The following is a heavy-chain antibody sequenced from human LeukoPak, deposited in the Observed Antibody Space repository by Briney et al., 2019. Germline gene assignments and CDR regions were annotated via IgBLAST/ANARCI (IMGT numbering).Heavy chain of an antibody. D-gene: IGHD3-10*01. V-gene: IGHV4-34*01. J-gene: IGHJ5*02. CDR1: GGSFSGYY. Sequence: SETLSLTCAVYGGSFSGYYWSWIRQPPGKGLEWIGEINHSGSTNYNPSLKSRVTISVDTSKNQFSLKLSSVTAADTAVYYCARKPPARAMVRGVNWFDPWGQGTLVTVSS. CDR3: ARKPPARAMVRGVNWFDP. CDR2: INHSGST.